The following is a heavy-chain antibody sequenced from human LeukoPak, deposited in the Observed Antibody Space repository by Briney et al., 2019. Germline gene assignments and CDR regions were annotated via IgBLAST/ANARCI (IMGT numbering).Heavy chain of an antibody. V-gene: IGHV4-59*01. J-gene: IGHJ4*02. Sequence: SETLSLTCTVSGGSISSYYWSWIRQPPGEGLEWIGYIYYSGSTNYNPSLKSRVTISVDTSKNQFSLKLSSVAAADTAVYYCARDSSGYDTLDYWGQGTLVTVSS. CDR3: ARDSSGYDTLDY. CDR2: IYYSGST. CDR1: GGSISSYY. D-gene: IGHD5-12*01.